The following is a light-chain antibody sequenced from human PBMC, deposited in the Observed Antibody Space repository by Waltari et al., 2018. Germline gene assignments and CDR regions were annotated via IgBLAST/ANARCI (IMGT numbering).Light chain of an antibody. J-gene: IGLJ3*02. Sequence: QLVLTQSPSASASLGASVKFTCTLSSGHTNYAVAWHQQLPGQGPRFLMKNNSDGSHNKGDGVPGRVSGSSSGAERFLTISSLQSEDEADYYCQAWGTGIVFGGGTKLTVL. CDR1: SGHTNYA. V-gene: IGLV4-69*01. CDR2: NNSDGSH. CDR3: QAWGTGIV.